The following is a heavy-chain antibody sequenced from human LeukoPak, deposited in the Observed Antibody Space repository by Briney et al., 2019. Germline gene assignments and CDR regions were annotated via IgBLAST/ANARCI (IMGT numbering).Heavy chain of an antibody. J-gene: IGHJ4*02. CDR3: ARGYCSGGSCYPDNFDY. D-gene: IGHD2-15*01. Sequence: GESLKISCKGSGYSFTSYWIGWVRQMPGKGLEWMGIINPGDSDTRYSPSFQGQVTISADKSISTAYLQWSSLKASDTAMYYCARGYCSGGSCYPDNFDYWGQGTLVTVSS. V-gene: IGHV5-51*01. CDR1: GYSFTSYW. CDR2: INPGDSDT.